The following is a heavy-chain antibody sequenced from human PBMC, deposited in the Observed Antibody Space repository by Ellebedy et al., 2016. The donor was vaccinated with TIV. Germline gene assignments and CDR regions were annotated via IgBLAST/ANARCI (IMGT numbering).Heavy chain of an antibody. J-gene: IGHJ3*02. V-gene: IGHV3-7*01. CDR2: INQDATKT. Sequence: GGSLRLSCAASGFTFNSYWMSWVRQAPGKGLEWVANINQDATKTFYVDSVEGRFTISRDNAKNSLFLQMNSLRAEDTAVYYCASDGSYGDFLSPTHAFEMWGQGTMITVSS. D-gene: IGHD4-17*01. CDR3: ASDGSYGDFLSPTHAFEM. CDR1: GFTFNSYW.